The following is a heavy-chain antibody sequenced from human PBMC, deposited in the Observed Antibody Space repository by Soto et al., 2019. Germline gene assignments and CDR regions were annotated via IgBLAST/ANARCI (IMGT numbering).Heavy chain of an antibody. V-gene: IGHV4-28*01. Sequence: QVQLQESGPGLVKPSDTLSLTCAVSGYSISSSNWWGWIRQPPGKGLEWIGYLYYSGSTYYNPSLKSRVTMSVDTSKNQFSLKLSSVTAVDTAVYYCAAGGIVGATTADYWGQGTLVTVSS. CDR3: AAGGIVGATTADY. J-gene: IGHJ4*02. CDR1: GYSISSSNW. CDR2: LYYSGST. D-gene: IGHD1-26*01.